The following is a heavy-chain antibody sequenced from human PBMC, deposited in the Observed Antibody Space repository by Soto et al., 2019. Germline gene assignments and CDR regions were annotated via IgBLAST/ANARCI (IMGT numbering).Heavy chain of an antibody. J-gene: IGHJ4*02. CDR2: ISYDGSNE. D-gene: IGHD3-10*01. CDR3: AREARPYGSGSPYKNY. V-gene: IGHV3-30*04. CDR1: GFTFNSYP. Sequence: QVQLVESGGGVVQPGTSLRLSCAASGFTFNSYPMHWVRQAPGKGLEWVAVISYDGSNEYYVDSVKGRFTISRDNSKNRVYLEMNSLRIEDTAVYYCAREARPYGSGSPYKNYWGQGTLVPVSS.